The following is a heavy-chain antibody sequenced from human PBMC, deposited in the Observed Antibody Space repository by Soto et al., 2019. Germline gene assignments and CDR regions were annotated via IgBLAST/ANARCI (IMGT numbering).Heavy chain of an antibody. CDR1: GASITGTSD. J-gene: IGHJ4*02. D-gene: IGHD2-8*02. V-gene: IGHV4-4*07. CDR3: ARGMTPPGAPAWYYFDS. Sequence: LSLTCTVSGASITGTSDWSWIRQPAGKGLEWIGRFSLSGTTNYNPSLRSRVTMSADVSKNQFSLRLTSVTAADTALYYCARGMTPPGAPAWYYFDSWGQGTLVTVSS. CDR2: FSLSGTT.